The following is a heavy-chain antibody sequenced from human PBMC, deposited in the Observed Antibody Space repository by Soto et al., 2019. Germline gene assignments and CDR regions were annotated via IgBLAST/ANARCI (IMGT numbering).Heavy chain of an antibody. CDR2: IMPIIGTA. J-gene: IGHJ4*02. CDR3: ARDLEFRDGNISHLDY. CDR1: GGTFSSHV. Sequence: QVQLVQSGAEVKKPGSSVKVSCKASGGTFSSHVFNWVRQAPGQGLEWTGGIMPIIGTANYAQKFQGRVTITADESTSTADMELSSLRSEDTAVYYCARDLEFRDGNISHLDYWGQGTLVTVSS. D-gene: IGHD3-10*01. V-gene: IGHV1-69*01.